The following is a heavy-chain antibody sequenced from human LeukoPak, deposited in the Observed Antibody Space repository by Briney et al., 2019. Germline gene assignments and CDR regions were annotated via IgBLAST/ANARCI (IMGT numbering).Heavy chain of an antibody. CDR3: TKAAAGSGDYGMDV. J-gene: IGHJ6*02. CDR2: ISHDGSNY. V-gene: IGHV3-30*18. D-gene: IGHD3-10*01. Sequence: GGSLRLSCAASGFSFINYGMHWVRQAPGKGLEWVASISHDGSNYYYADSVKGRFTISRDNSRNTLYLQMNCLKVEDTAVFYCTKAAAGSGDYGMDVWGQGTTVTV. CDR1: GFSFINYG.